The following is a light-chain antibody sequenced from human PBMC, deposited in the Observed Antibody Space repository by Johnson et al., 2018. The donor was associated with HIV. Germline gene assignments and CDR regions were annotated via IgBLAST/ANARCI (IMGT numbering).Light chain of an antibody. CDR1: SSNIGNNY. CDR3: GTWDRPLSAYV. J-gene: IGLJ1*01. CDR2: ENN. V-gene: IGLV1-51*02. Sequence: QSVLTQPPSVSAAPGQKVTISCSGSSSNIGNNYVSWYQQLPGTAPKLLIYENNKRPSGIPDRFSGSKSGTSATLGITGLQTGDEADYYCGTWDRPLSAYVFVTGTKVTVL.